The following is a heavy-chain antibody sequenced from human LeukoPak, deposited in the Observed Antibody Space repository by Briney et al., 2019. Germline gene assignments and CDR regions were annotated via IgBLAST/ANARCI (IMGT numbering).Heavy chain of an antibody. CDR3: ARDKIGGPTLLDY. J-gene: IGHJ4*02. Sequence: PGGSLRLSCAASGFTFSDFWMSWVRQAPGKGLEWVANIKQDGSEKYYLDSAKGRFTISRDNAKNSLYLQVNSLRAEDTAVYYCARDKIGGPTLLDYWGQGTLVTVSS. CDR2: IKQDGSEK. V-gene: IGHV3-7*01. D-gene: IGHD3-16*01. CDR1: GFTFSDFW.